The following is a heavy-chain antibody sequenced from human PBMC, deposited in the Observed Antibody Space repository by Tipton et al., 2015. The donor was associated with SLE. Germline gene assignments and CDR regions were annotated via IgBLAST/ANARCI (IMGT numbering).Heavy chain of an antibody. CDR1: GASISSGGYY. CDR3: ARRVAVAVYWYFDL. J-gene: IGHJ2*01. CDR2: INHSGST. Sequence: TLSLTCTVSGASISSGGYYWSWIRQHPGKGLEWIGEINHSGSTNYNPSLKSRVTISVDTSKNQFSLKLSSVTAADTAVYYCARRVAVAVYWYFDLWGRGTLVTVSS. V-gene: IGHV4-61*08. D-gene: IGHD6-19*01.